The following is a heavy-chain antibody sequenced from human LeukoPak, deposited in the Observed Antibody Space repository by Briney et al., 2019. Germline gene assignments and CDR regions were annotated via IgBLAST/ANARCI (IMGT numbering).Heavy chain of an antibody. CDR2: ISYDGSNK. J-gene: IGHJ4*02. D-gene: IGHD6-13*01. CDR3: AKRREIAAAAAGPFDY. CDR1: GFTFSSYG. Sequence: PGGSLRLSCAASGFTFSSYGMHWVRQAPGKGLEWVAVISYDGSNKYYADSVKGRFTISRDNSKNTLYLQMNSLRAEDTAVYYCAKRREIAAAAAGPFDYWGQGTLVTVSS. V-gene: IGHV3-30-3*02.